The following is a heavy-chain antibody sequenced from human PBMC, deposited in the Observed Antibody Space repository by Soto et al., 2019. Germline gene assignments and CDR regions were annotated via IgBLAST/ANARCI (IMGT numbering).Heavy chain of an antibody. J-gene: IGHJ4*02. Sequence: QVQLQESGPGLVKPSETLSLICTVSGASISDYYWTWIRQPPGKGLECFGYIYYTGSTSYNPSLRSRVSMSIDTSKNQFSLKLSSVTAADTAVYLCARAGKSYGGLFDYWGPGTLVTVSS. CDR2: IYYTGST. V-gene: IGHV4-59*01. CDR1: GASISDYY. CDR3: ARAGKSYGGLFDY. D-gene: IGHD5-18*01.